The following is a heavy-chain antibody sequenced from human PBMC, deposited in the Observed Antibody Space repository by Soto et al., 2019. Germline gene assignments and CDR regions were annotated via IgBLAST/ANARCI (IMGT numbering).Heavy chain of an antibody. V-gene: IGHV3-30*18. J-gene: IGHJ4*02. CDR1: GFTFSSYG. CDR3: AKDSSGWYVFDY. CDR2: ISYDGSNK. D-gene: IGHD6-19*01. Sequence: QPGGSLRLSCAASGFTFSSYGMHWVRQAPGKGLEWVAVISYDGSNKYYADSVKGRFTISRDNSKNTLYLQMNSLRAEDTAVYYCAKDSSGWYVFDYWGQGTQVTVSS.